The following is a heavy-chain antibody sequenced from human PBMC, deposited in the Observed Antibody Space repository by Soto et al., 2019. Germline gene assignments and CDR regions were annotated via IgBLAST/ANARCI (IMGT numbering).Heavy chain of an antibody. CDR2: ISYDGSNK. D-gene: IGHD6-19*01. V-gene: IGHV3-30*18. CDR3: AKDKRQWRVGYYYYGMDV. Sequence: QVQLVESGGGVVQPGRSLRLSCAASGFTFSSYGMHWVRQAPGKGLEWVAVISYDGSNKYYADSVKGRFTISRDNSKNTLYLQMNSLRAEDTAVYYCAKDKRQWRVGYYYYGMDVWGQGTTVTVSS. J-gene: IGHJ6*02. CDR1: GFTFSSYG.